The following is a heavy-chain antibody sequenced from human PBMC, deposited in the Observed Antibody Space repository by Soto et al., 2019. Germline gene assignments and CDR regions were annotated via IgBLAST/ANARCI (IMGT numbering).Heavy chain of an antibody. D-gene: IGHD6-6*01. V-gene: IGHV5-51*01. CDR3: ARSIGYSSSFVEY. CDR1: VYKFTSYW. J-gene: IGHJ4*02. Sequence: KLSDKRCVYKFTSYWIGWLRQMPGKGLEWMGIIYPGDSDTRYSPSFQGQVTISADKSSSTAYLQWSSLKASDTALYYGARSIGYSSSFVEYRGKRSLVTVSS. CDR2: IYPGDSDT.